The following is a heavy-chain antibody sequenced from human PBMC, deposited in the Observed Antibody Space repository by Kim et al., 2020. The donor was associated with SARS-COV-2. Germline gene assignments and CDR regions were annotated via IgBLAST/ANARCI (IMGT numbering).Heavy chain of an antibody. CDR1: GGSISSGGYY. D-gene: IGHD6-13*01. J-gene: IGHJ5*02. V-gene: IGHV4-31*03. CDR2: IYYSGST. CDR3: ARDSRQQLVRGYAWFDP. Sequence: SETLSITCTVSGGSISSGGYYWSWIRQHPGKGLEWIGYIYYSGSTYYNPSLKSRVTISVDTSKNQFSLKLSSVTAADTAVYYCARDSRQQLVRGYAWFDPWGQGTLVTVSS.